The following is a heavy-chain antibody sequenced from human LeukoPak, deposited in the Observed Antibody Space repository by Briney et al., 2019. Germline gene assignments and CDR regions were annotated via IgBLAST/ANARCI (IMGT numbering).Heavy chain of an antibody. J-gene: IGHJ4*02. CDR3: ARRCFDTSGWLFDY. Sequence: SETLSLTCAVYGGSFSGYSWSWIRQPPGKGLEWIGEINDNGSSNYNPSVKSRVAISVDTSKDQFSLKLTSVTAADTAVYYCARRCFDTSGWLFDYWGQGTLVTVSS. CDR1: GGSFSGYS. V-gene: IGHV4-34*01. CDR2: INDNGSS. D-gene: IGHD3-22*01.